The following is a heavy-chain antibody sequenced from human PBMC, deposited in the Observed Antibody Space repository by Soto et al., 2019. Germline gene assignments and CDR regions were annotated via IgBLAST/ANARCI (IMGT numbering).Heavy chain of an antibody. Sequence: EVQLLESGGGLVQPGGSLRLSCAASGFTFSSYAMSWVRQAPGTGLEWVSAISGSGGSTYYADSVKGRFTISRDNSKNTLYLQLNSLRAADTAVYYCATMDPHNQYYDSSGYYFYYWGQGTLVTVST. D-gene: IGHD3-22*01. V-gene: IGHV3-23*01. CDR3: ATMDPHNQYYDSSGYYFYY. CDR1: GFTFSSYA. J-gene: IGHJ4*02. CDR2: ISGSGGST.